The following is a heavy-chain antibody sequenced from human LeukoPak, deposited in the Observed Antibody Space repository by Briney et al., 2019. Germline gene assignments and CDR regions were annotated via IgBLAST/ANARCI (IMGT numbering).Heavy chain of an antibody. Sequence: PGGSLRLSCAASGFTFSDYYMSWIRQAPGKGLEWVSYISSSGSTIYYADSVKGRFTISRDNAKNSLYLQMNSLRAGDTAVYYCAREVAVAGYYYGMDVWGQGTTVTVSS. D-gene: IGHD6-19*01. CDR2: ISSSGSTI. J-gene: IGHJ6*02. V-gene: IGHV3-11*01. CDR3: AREVAVAGYYYGMDV. CDR1: GFTFSDYY.